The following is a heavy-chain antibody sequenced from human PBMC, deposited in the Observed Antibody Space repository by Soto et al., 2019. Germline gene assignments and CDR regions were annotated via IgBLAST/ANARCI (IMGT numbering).Heavy chain of an antibody. CDR2: ISYDGSNK. J-gene: IGHJ4*02. CDR1: GFTFSSYG. D-gene: IGHD5-12*01. CDR3: AKDRATGLGFSHYLEY. V-gene: IGHV3-30*18. Sequence: QVQLVESGGGVVQPGRSLRLSCAASGFTFSSYGMHWVRQAPGKGLEWVAVISYDGSNKYYADSVKGRFTISRDNSKSTLYLQMNSLKAEDTAVYYCAKDRATGLGFSHYLEYWCQGTLVTVSS.